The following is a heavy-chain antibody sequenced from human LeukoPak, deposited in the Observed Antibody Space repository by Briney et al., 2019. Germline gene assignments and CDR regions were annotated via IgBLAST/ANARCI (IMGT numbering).Heavy chain of an antibody. J-gene: IGHJ4*02. CDR3: ARLLVGSLDY. CDR2: IYYSGST. CDR1: GGSISSSSYY. Sequence: SETLSLTSTVPGGSISSSSYYWGWIRQPPGKGLEWIGSIYYSGSTYYNPSLKSRVTISVDTSKNQFSLKLSSVTAADTAVYYCARLLVGSLDYWGQGTLVTVSS. D-gene: IGHD3-10*01. V-gene: IGHV4-39*01.